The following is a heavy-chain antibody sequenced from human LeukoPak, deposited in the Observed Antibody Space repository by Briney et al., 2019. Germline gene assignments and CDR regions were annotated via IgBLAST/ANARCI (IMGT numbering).Heavy chain of an antibody. V-gene: IGHV3-23*01. CDR2: ISGRGIST. D-gene: IGHD3-22*01. CDR3: AKKMSDTSGYFDY. J-gene: IGHJ4*02. CDR1: GFIFSSYA. Sequence: GGSLRLSCAGSGFIFSSYALTWVRQAPGNGLEWVSVISGRGISTYYADSAKGRFTISRDNSKNTLYLEMNSLRAEDTAVYYCAKKMSDTSGYFDYWGQGTLVTVSS.